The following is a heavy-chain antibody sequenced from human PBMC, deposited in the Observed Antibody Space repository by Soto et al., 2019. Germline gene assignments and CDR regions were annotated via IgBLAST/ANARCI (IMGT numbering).Heavy chain of an antibody. Sequence: GGSLRLSCAASGFTFSSYSMNWVRQAPGKGLEWVSSISSSSSYIYYADSVKGRFTISRDNAKNSLYLQMNSLRAEDTAVYYCARDRLLMWFFDYWGQGTLVTAPQ. D-gene: IGHD2-8*01. CDR1: GFTFSSYS. V-gene: IGHV3-21*01. J-gene: IGHJ4*02. CDR3: ARDRLLMWFFDY. CDR2: ISSSSSYI.